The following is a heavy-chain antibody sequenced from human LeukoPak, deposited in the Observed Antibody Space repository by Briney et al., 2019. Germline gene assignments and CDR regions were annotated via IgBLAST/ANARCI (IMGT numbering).Heavy chain of an antibody. CDR1: GGSISSYY. Sequence: SETLSLTCTVSGGSISSYYWIWIRQPPGKGLEWIGYIYYSGSTNYNPSLKSRVTISVDTSKNQFSLKLSSVTAADTAVYYCARGSSRGWYGVFDYWGQGTLVTVSS. CDR3: ARGSSRGWYGVFDY. V-gene: IGHV4-59*01. J-gene: IGHJ4*02. CDR2: IYYSGST. D-gene: IGHD6-19*01.